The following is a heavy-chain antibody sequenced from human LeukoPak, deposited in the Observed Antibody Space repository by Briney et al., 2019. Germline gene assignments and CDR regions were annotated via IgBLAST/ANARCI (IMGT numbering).Heavy chain of an antibody. Sequence: GGSLRLSCAASGFTFSSYEMNWVRQAPGKGLEWVSYISSGGSTIFYADSVKGRFTISRDNAKNSLYLQMNSLRAEDTAVYSCARVISGGSYDAFDIWGQGTMVTVSS. J-gene: IGHJ3*02. D-gene: IGHD6-19*01. CDR3: ARVISGGSYDAFDI. CDR2: ISSGGSTI. CDR1: GFTFSSYE. V-gene: IGHV3-48*03.